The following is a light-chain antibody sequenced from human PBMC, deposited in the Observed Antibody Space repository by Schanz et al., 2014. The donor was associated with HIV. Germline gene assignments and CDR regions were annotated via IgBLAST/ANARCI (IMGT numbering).Light chain of an antibody. J-gene: IGKJ4*01. V-gene: IGKV3-20*01. CDR3: QQYGSFALT. CDR2: GAS. CDR1: QTVSSNS. Sequence: EIVLTQSPGTLSLSPGERATLSCRASQTVSSNSLGWYQQKRGQAPRLLMYGASSRVTGIPDRFSGSGSGTDFTLTISRLEPEDFVVYYCQQYGSFALTFGGGTKVEIK.